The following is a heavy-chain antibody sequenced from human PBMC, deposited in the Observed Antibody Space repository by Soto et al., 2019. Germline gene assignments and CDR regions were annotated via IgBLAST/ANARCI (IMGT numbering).Heavy chain of an antibody. V-gene: IGHV4-59*01. Sequence: QVQLQESGPGLVKSSETLSLTCTVSDDSISSYYWSWIRQPPGKGLEWIGYIYYSGVTNYNPSLKSRVTISVDTSKNQFSLKLSSVTAADTAVYYCASDARYCNSGTCFHDAFDIWGQGTMVTVSS. CDR2: IYYSGVT. J-gene: IGHJ3*02. D-gene: IGHD2-15*01. CDR1: DDSISSYY. CDR3: ASDARYCNSGTCFHDAFDI.